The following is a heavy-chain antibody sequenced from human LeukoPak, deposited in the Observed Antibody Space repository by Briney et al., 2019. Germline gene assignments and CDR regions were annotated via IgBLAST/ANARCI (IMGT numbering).Heavy chain of an antibody. J-gene: IGHJ4*02. CDR2: ISSSSSTI. D-gene: IGHD3-22*01. CDR3: ARDGGYYYDSSGRAFDY. V-gene: IGHV3-48*01. CDR1: GFTLSSYS. Sequence: GGSLRLSCAASGFTLSSYSMNWVRQAPGKGLEWVSYISSSSSTIYYADSVKGRFTISRDNAKNSLYLQMNSLRAEDTAVYYCARDGGYYYDSSGRAFDYWGQGTLVTVSS.